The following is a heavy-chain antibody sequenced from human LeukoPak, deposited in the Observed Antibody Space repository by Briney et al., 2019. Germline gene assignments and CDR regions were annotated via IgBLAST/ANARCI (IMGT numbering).Heavy chain of an antibody. Sequence: GGSLRLSCAASGFTFSNAWMSWVRQAPGKGLEWVGRIKSKTDGGTTDYAEPVKGRFTISRDDSKNTLYLQMNSLKTEDTAVYYCTTESRGVHIYYYYYGMDVWGQGTTVTVSS. CDR3: TTESRGVHIYYYYYGMDV. CDR2: IKSKTDGGTT. D-gene: IGHD3-10*01. CDR1: GFTFSNAW. J-gene: IGHJ6*02. V-gene: IGHV3-15*01.